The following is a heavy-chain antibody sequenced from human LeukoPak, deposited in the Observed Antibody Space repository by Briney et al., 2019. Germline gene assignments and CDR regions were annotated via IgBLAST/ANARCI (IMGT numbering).Heavy chain of an antibody. V-gene: IGHV3-23*01. Sequence: GGSLRLSCQASGFTFSIYAMSWVRQAPGKGLEWVSSINPDGGGSFFADSVKGRFTISRDDSRSVVYLQMNSLSAEGTAVYYCARSGVATCHYWGQGILVTVSS. D-gene: IGHD2-15*01. CDR1: GFTFSIYA. J-gene: IGHJ4*02. CDR2: INPDGGGS. CDR3: ARSGVATCHY.